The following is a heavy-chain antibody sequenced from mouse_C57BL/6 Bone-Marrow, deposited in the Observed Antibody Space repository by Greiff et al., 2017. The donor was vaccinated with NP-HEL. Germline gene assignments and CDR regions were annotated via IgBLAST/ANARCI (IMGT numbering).Heavy chain of an antibody. V-gene: IGHV1-81*01. CDR2: IYPRSGNT. D-gene: IGHD1-1*01. CDR1: GYTFTSYG. J-gene: IGHJ2*01. CDR3: AGLETSITTVVESHFDY. Sequence: QVQLQQSGAELARPGASVKLSCKASGYTFTSYGISWVKQRTGQGLEWIGAIYPRSGNTYYNEQFTGKATLTADNTSSTASMALRSLPSEDSAVLFCAGLETSITTVVESHFDYGGQGTTLTVSS.